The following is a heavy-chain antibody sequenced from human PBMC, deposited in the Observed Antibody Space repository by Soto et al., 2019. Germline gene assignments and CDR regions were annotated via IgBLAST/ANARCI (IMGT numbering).Heavy chain of an antibody. CDR3: AKDPPYCSGGSCYFDY. Sequence: EVQLLESGGGLVQPGGSLRLSCAASGFTFSSYAMSWVRQAPGKGLEWVSAISGSGGSTYYADSVKGRFTISRDNSKNTLYLQMNSLRAEDTAVYYCAKDPPYCSGGSCYFDYWGQGTLVTVSS. V-gene: IGHV3-23*01. J-gene: IGHJ4*02. D-gene: IGHD2-15*01. CDR2: ISGSGGST. CDR1: GFTFSSYA.